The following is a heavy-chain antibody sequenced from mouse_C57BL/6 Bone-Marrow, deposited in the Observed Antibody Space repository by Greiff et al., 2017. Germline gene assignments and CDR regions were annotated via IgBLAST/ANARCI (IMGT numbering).Heavy chain of an antibody. D-gene: IGHD1-1*01. V-gene: IGHV1-85*01. Sequence: QVQLKESGPELVKPGASVKLSCKASGYTFTSYDINWVKQRPGQGLEWIGWIYPRDGSPKYNEKFKGKATLTVDTSSSTAYIELHSLTSEDSAVYFCARLEFDGSSGDWYFDVWGTGTTVTVSS. J-gene: IGHJ1*03. CDR3: ARLEFDGSSGDWYFDV. CDR1: GYTFTSYD. CDR2: IYPRDGSP.